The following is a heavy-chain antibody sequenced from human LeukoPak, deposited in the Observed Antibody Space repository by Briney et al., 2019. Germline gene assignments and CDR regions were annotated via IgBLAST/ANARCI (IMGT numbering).Heavy chain of an antibody. J-gene: IGHJ1*01. CDR1: GFTFSTYA. CDR2: ISGSGDST. CDR3: AKGGDGGGYLQYFHH. D-gene: IGHD3-22*01. V-gene: IGHV3-23*01. Sequence: GGSLRLSCAASGFTFSTYAMSWVRQAPGKGLKWVSAISGSGDSTYYADSVKGRFTISRDNSKNTLYLQMNSLSADDTAVYYCAKGGDGGGYLQYFHHWGQGTLVTVSS.